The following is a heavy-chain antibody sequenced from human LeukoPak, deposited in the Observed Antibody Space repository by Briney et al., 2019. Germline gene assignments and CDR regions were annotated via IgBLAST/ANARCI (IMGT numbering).Heavy chain of an antibody. J-gene: IGHJ4*02. D-gene: IGHD3-9*01. CDR3: ARSSSDFDWLLYADY. V-gene: IGHV3-30*04. CDR2: ISYDGSNK. CDR1: GFTFSSYA. Sequence: GRSLRLSCAASGFTFSSYAMHRVRQAPGKGLEWVAVISYDGSNKYYADSVKGRFTISRDNSKNTLYLQMNSLRAEDTAVYYCARSSSDFDWLLYADYWGQGTLVTVSS.